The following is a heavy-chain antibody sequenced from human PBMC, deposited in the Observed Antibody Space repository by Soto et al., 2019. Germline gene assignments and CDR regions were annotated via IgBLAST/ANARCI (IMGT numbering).Heavy chain of an antibody. CDR1: GFTFSDYY. CDR2: ISSSGRTI. D-gene: IGHD3-22*01. V-gene: IGHV3-11*01. J-gene: IGHJ6*02. Sequence: QVQLVESGGGLVKPGGSLRLSCAASGFTFSDYYMSWIRQAPGKGLEWVSYISSSGRTIYYADSVKGRFTISRDNAKNSLYLQMNSLRAEDTAVYYCAWQKAWTGEWLSLYAPGMDVWGQGTTVTVSS. CDR3: AWQKAWTGEWLSLYAPGMDV.